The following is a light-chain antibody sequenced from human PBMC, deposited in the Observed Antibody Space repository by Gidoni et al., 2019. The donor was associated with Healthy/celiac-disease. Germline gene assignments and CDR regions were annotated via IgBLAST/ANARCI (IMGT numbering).Light chain of an antibody. J-gene: IGKJ4*01. Sequence: DIQMTQSPSSLSASVGDRVTITCQASQDISNSLNWYQQKPGKAPKLLIYDASNLETGVPSRFSGSGSGTDFTFTISSLQPEDIATYYCQQCDNLPLTFGGGTRVEIK. CDR2: DAS. V-gene: IGKV1-33*01. CDR3: QQCDNLPLT. CDR1: QDISNS.